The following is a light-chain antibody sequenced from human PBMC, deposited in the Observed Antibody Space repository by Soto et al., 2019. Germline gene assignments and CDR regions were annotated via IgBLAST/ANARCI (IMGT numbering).Light chain of an antibody. Sequence: EIVLTQSPGTLSLSPGERATLSCRASQVVTSNYLAWYQQKPGQAPRLLIYGASSRATGIPDRFSGSGFGTHFTLAISRLEPEDFGVYYCQQYGGSPRVTFGGGTKVEIK. CDR3: QQYGGSPRVT. CDR2: GAS. V-gene: IGKV3-20*01. J-gene: IGKJ4*01. CDR1: QVVTSNY.